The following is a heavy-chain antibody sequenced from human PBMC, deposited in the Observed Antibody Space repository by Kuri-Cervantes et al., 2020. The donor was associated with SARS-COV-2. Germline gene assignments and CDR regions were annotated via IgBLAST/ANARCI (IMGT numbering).Heavy chain of an antibody. D-gene: IGHD3-3*01. CDR3: ASTVAFWSGYYDY. V-gene: IGHV5-10-1*01. CDR1: GYSFNSYW. J-gene: IGHJ4*02. CDR2: IDTSDSYT. Sequence: KVSCKGSGYSFNSYWISWVRQMPGKGLEWMGRIDTSDSYTNYSPSFQGHVTISSDKSISTAYLQWSSLKASDTAMYYCASTVAFWSGYYDYWGQGTLVTVSS.